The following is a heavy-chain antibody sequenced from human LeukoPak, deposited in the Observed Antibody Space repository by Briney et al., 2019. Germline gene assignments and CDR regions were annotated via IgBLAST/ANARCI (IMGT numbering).Heavy chain of an antibody. Sequence: SETLSLTCAVSGSSISSGDYSWSWIRQPPGKGLEWIGCIYHSGSTYYNPSLKSQVTISVDRSKNQFSLKLNSVTAADTAVYFCAVSYGSGSYDYWGQGTLVTVSS. J-gene: IGHJ4*02. V-gene: IGHV4-30-2*01. CDR2: IYHSGST. D-gene: IGHD3-10*01. CDR1: GSSISSGDYS. CDR3: AVSYGSGSYDY.